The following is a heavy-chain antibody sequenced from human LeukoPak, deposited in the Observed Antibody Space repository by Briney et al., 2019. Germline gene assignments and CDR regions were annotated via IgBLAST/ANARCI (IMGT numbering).Heavy chain of an antibody. CDR1: GGSIGSSSYY. CDR3: ASSFGMKQQRKRGAFDI. V-gene: IGHV4-39*07. CDR2: IYYSGST. Sequence: KPSETLSLTCSVSGGSIGSSSYYWGWIRQPPGKGLEWIGSIYYSGSTNYNPSLKSRVTISVDTSKNQFSLKLSSVTAADTAVYYCASSFGMKQQRKRGAFDIWGQGTMVTVSS. D-gene: IGHD6-13*01. J-gene: IGHJ3*02.